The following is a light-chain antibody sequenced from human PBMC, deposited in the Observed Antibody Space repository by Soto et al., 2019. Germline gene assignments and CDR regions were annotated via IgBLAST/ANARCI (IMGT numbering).Light chain of an antibody. CDR2: EVT. CDR1: SSCFGGYNF. Sequence: QSVLTLHDSASVSPGQSVTIFCTGTSSCFGGYNFVSWYQQHPGKAPKLIIYEVTKRPSGVPDRFSGSKSGNTASLAVSGLQGEDEDDYYCSSNAGTNIVILGGGTKITFL. CDR3: SSNAGTNIVI. V-gene: IGLV2-8*01. J-gene: IGLJ2*01.